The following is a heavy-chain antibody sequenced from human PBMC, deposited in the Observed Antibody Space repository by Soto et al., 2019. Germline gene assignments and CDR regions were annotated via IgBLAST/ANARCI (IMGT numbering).Heavy chain of an antibody. CDR1: GFTFSSYA. V-gene: IGHV3-30-3*01. CDR3: ARDRSPRGYYYGSGSYYNAGY. J-gene: IGHJ4*02. D-gene: IGHD3-10*01. CDR2: ISYDGSNK. Sequence: GGSLRLSCAASGFTFSSYAMHWVRQAPGKGLEWVAVISYDGSNKYYADSVKGRFTISRDNSKNTLYLQMNSLRAEDTAVYYCARDRSPRGYYYGSGSYYNAGYWGQGTLVTVSS.